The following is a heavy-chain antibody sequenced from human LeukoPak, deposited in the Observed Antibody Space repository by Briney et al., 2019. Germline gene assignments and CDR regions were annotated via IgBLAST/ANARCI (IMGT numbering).Heavy chain of an antibody. CDR1: GFTVSINY. J-gene: IGHJ4*02. V-gene: IGHV3-66*01. Sequence: GGSLRLSCAASGFTVSINYMSWVRQAPGEGLEWVSVIYTTGKTYYADSVKGRFSISRDNAKNSLYLQMNSLRAEDTAVYYCASDSNGGNPDFDYWGQGTLVTVSS. CDR2: IYTTGKT. D-gene: IGHD4-23*01. CDR3: ASDSNGGNPDFDY.